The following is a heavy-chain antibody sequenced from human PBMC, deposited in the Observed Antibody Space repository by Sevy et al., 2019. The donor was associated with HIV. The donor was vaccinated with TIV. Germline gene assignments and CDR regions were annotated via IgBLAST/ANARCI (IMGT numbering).Heavy chain of an antibody. CDR2: IKQDGSEK. CDR3: ARDPRQYYYDSSGYLGY. J-gene: IGHJ4*02. CDR1: GFTFSSYW. Sequence: GGSLRLSCAASGFTFSSYWMSWVRQAPGKGLEWVANIKQDGSEKYYVDSVKGRFTISRDNAKNSLYLQMNSLRAEDTAVYYCARDPRQYYYDSSGYLGYWGQGTLVTVSS. D-gene: IGHD3-22*01. V-gene: IGHV3-7*01.